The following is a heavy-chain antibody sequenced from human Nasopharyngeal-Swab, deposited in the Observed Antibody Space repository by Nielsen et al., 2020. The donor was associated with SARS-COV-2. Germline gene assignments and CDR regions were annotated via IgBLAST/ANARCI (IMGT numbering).Heavy chain of an antibody. CDR3: ARDGLDYDFWSAYFMDV. CDR2: ISYDGISK. V-gene: IGHV3-33*05. J-gene: IGHJ6*02. D-gene: IGHD3-3*01. Sequence: VRQAPGKGLEWVAVISYDGISKYNADSVKGRFTISRDNSKDTLYLQMNSLRAEDTAVYYCARDGLDYDFWSAYFMDVWGQGTTVTVSS.